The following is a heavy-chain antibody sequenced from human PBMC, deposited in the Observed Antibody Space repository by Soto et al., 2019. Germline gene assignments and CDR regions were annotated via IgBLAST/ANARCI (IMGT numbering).Heavy chain of an antibody. CDR3: ARDLLSNGDYFDY. V-gene: IGHV1-46*01. J-gene: IGHJ4*02. D-gene: IGHD4-17*01. Sequence: GASEKVSWKASGYTFTSYYMHWVRQAPGQGLEWMGIINPSGGSTSYAQKFQGRVTMTRDTSTSTVYMELSSLRSEDTAVYYCARDLLSNGDYFDYWGQGTLVTVSS. CDR1: GYTFTSYY. CDR2: INPSGGST.